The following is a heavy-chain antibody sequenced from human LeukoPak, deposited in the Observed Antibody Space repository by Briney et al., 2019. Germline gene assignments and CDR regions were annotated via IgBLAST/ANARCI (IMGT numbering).Heavy chain of an antibody. J-gene: IGHJ6*02. V-gene: IGHV4-59*01. Sequence: SETLSLTCSVSGGSISSYYWSWIRQPPGKGLEYIGYIYYSGSTNYNPSLKSRVTISVDTSKDQFSLNLSSVTAADTAVYYCARLKCISTTCPSRYVMDVWGQGTTVTVSS. D-gene: IGHD2-2*01. CDR3: ARLKCISTTCPSRYVMDV. CDR1: GGSISSYY. CDR2: IYYSGST.